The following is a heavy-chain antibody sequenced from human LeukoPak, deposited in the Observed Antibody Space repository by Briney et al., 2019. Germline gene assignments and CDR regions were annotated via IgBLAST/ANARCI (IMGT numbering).Heavy chain of an antibody. CDR2: ISGSGGST. CDR1: GFTFSSYA. D-gene: IGHD3-22*01. Sequence: PGGSLRLSCAASGFTFSSYAMSWVRQAPGKGLEWVSAISGSGGSTYYADSAKGRFTISRDNSKNTLYLQMSSLRAEDTAVYYCARDSYYDSSGGYWGQGTLVTVSS. CDR3: ARDSYYDSSGGY. V-gene: IGHV3-23*01. J-gene: IGHJ4*02.